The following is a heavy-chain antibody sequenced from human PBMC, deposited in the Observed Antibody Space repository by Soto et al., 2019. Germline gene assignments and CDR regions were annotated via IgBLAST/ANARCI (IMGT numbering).Heavy chain of an antibody. Sequence: QVQLQQWGAGLLKPSETLSLTCAVYGGSFTGYYWSWLRQPPGKGPEWIGEINHSGSTKYNPSLENRVTLSVDTSNNQLSLKLNSVSAADTAVYYCARTGGMDLWSQGATVTVSS. CDR2: INHSGST. J-gene: IGHJ6*02. CDR3: ARTGGMDL. CDR1: GGSFTGYY. V-gene: IGHV4-34*01.